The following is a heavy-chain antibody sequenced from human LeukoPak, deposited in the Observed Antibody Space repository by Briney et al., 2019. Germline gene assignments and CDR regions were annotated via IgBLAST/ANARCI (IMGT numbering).Heavy chain of an antibody. CDR2: ISGTAAST. J-gene: IGHJ4*02. V-gene: IGHV3-23*01. Sequence: GGSLRLSCAASGFTFSPYALSWAPQAPGKGLEGVSPISGTAASTYYADSVKGRFTISRDNSKSTMYLQMNSMRAEDTAIYYCAKGVRFLDWWMLDYWGQGSLVTVSS. CDR1: GFTFSPYA. CDR3: AKGVRFLDWWMLDY. D-gene: IGHD3-9*01.